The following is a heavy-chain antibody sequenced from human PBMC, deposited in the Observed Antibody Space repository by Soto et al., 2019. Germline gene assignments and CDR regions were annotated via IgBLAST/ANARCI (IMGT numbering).Heavy chain of an antibody. J-gene: IGHJ6*02. CDR2: IIPIFGTA. V-gene: IGHV1-69*13. CDR3: ARDEGGYYDILTGYQGPYYYYYGMDV. CDR1: GGTFSSYA. Sequence: SVKVSCKASGGTFSSYAISWVRQAPGRGLEWMGGIIPIFGTANYAQKFQGRVTITADESTSTAYMELSSLRSEDTAVYYCARDEGGYYDILTGYQGPYYYYYGMDVWGQGTTVTVSS. D-gene: IGHD3-9*01.